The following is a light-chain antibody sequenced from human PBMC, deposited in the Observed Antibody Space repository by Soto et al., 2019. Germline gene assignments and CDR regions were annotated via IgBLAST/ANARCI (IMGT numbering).Light chain of an antibody. CDR2: DTN. CDR3: GAWDSGLSGVL. J-gene: IGLJ2*01. V-gene: IGLV1-51*01. Sequence: QSVLTQPPSVSAAPGQQVTISCSGETSNIGNNYVSWYQQLPGAAPKLLIYDTNNRPSEIPDRFSGSRSGTSATLAITGLQTGDEAVYYCGAWDSGLSGVLFGGGNKLTVL. CDR1: TSNIGNNY.